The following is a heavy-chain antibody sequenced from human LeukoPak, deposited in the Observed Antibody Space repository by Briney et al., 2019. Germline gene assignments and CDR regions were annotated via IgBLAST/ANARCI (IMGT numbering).Heavy chain of an antibody. J-gene: IGHJ3*02. D-gene: IGHD1-26*01. CDR3: ASAWESPTYAFDI. CDR2: INPSGGST. Sequence: GASVKVSCKASGYTFTSYYMHWVRQAPGQGLEWMGIINPSGGSTSYAQKFQGRVTMTRDTSTSTVYMELSSLRSEDTAVYYCASAWESPTYAFDIWGQGTMVTVSS. V-gene: IGHV1-46*01. CDR1: GYTFTSYY.